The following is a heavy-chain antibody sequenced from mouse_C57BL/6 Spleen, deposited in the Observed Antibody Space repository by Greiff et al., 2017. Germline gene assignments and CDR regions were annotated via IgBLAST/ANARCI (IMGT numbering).Heavy chain of an antibody. CDR3: ARKSFTTVYEENAMDY. Sequence: QVQLQQSGAELVKPGASVKISCKASGYAFSSYWMNWVKQRPGKGLEWIGQIYPGDGDTNYNGKFKGKATLTADKSSSTAYMQLSSLPSEDSAVYFCARKSFTTVYEENAMDYWGQGTSVTVSS. D-gene: IGHD1-1*01. V-gene: IGHV1-80*01. CDR1: GYAFSSYW. J-gene: IGHJ4*01. CDR2: IYPGDGDT.